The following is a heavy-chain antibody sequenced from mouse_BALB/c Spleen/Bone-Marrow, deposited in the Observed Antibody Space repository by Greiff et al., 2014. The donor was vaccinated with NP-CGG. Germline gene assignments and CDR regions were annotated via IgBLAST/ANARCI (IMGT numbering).Heavy chain of an antibody. J-gene: IGHJ4*01. D-gene: IGHD1-2*01. V-gene: IGHV5-6-5*01. CDR1: GITVSSYT. CDR3: ARHYGYVDAMDY. CDR2: ITGGGTT. Sequence: EVKLVESGGGLVKPGESLKFSCAASGITVSSYTMSWVRQTPEKRLEWVASITGGGTTYYPDSVKGRFTISRDNARNILYLQVSSLRSEDTAIYYCARHYGYVDAMDYWGQVTSVTVSS.